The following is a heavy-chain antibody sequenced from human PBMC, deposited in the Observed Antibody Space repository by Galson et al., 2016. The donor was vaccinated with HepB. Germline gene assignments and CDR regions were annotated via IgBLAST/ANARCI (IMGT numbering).Heavy chain of an antibody. CDR1: GFTFSSYG. D-gene: IGHD2-15*01. CDR2: IWYDGSKK. Sequence: SLRLSCAASGFTFSSYGMHWVRQAPGKGLEWVAVIWYDGSKKYYADSVKGRFTISRDNSKNTLYLQMNSLRAEDTAVYYCTKGDCSGANCFSDYWGQGTLVTVSS. V-gene: IGHV3-33*06. CDR3: TKGDCSGANCFSDY. J-gene: IGHJ4*02.